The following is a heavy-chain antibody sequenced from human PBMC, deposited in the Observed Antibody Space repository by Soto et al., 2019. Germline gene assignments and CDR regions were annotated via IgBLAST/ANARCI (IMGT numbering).Heavy chain of an antibody. CDR3: TRLVSGATVVTGY. CDR1: GFTFRVSA. V-gene: IGHV3-73*01. J-gene: IGHJ4*02. D-gene: IGHD4-17*01. Sequence: GSLQLTCSASGFTFRVSAMHWVRRASGKGLEWVGRIRSKANSYATAYAASVKGRFTISRDDSKNTAYLQMNSLKTEDTAVYYCTRLVSGATVVTGYWGQGTLVTVYS. CDR2: IRSKANSYAT.